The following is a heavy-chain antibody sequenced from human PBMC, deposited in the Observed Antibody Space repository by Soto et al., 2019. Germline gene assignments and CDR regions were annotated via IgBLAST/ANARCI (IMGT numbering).Heavy chain of an antibody. Sequence: PGGSLRLSCTSSGFTFGDYVMSWFRQAPGKGLEWVGFIRSKAYGGRTEYAASVKGRFIISRDDSKSIAYLQMNSLKTEDTAVYYCTTNYYDSSGYHNWFDPWGQGT. D-gene: IGHD3-22*01. V-gene: IGHV3-49*03. CDR3: TTNYYDSSGYHNWFDP. CDR2: IRSKAYGGRT. CDR1: GFTFGDYV. J-gene: IGHJ5*02.